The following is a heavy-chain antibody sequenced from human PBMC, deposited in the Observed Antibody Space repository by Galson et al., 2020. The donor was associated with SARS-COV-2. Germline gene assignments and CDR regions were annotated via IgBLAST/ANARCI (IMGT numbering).Heavy chain of an antibody. Sequence: LETLSLTCTVSGGFITSSSYYWGWIRQTPGKGLEYIGSIHYSGNSYYNPSLKSRVTLSIDPSKSQFFLKVKSVTAADTAVYYCASLVPAGVGLYWFVPWGQGTPVTV. V-gene: IGHV4-39*01. CDR2: IHYSGNS. D-gene: IGHD6-19*01. CDR1: GGFITSSSYY. CDR3: ASLVPAGVGLYWFVP. J-gene: IGHJ5*02.